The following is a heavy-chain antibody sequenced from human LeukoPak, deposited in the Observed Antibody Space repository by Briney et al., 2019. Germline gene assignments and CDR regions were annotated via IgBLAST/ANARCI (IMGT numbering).Heavy chain of an antibody. D-gene: IGHD6-6*01. CDR2: IYYSGST. J-gene: IGHJ4*02. CDR1: GGSISSYY. Sequence: SSETLSLTCTVSGGSISSYYWSWIRQPPGKGLEWIGYIYYSGSTNYNPSLKSRVTISVDTSKNQFSLKLSSVTAADTAVYYCARGGRDSVVLFDYWGQGTLVTVSS. CDR3: ARGGRDSVVLFDY. V-gene: IGHV4-59*01.